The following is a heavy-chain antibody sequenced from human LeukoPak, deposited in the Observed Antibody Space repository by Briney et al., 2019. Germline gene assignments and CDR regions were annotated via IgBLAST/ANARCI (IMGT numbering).Heavy chain of an antibody. Sequence: PSETLSLKCAVYGGPCSGYCWSSIRQATGQGLAWIGEINHNGSTNYNRSRKSRVTISVDTSKNQFSLKLSSVTAADTAVYYCARGRIQLWAPLGYWGQGTLVTVSS. CDR1: GGPCSGYC. CDR3: ARGRIQLWAPLGY. V-gene: IGHV4-34*01. D-gene: IGHD5-18*01. J-gene: IGHJ4*02. CDR2: INHNGST.